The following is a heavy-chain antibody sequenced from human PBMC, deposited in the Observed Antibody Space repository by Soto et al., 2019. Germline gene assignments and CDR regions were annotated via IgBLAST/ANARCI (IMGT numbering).Heavy chain of an antibody. CDR3: ARLAPGGSGGGGDY. CDR2: TYYRSKWYN. J-gene: IGHJ4*02. D-gene: IGHD2-15*01. CDR1: GDSVSSNSAA. V-gene: IGHV6-1*01. Sequence: QVQLQQSGPGLVKPSQTLSVTCAISGDSVSSNSAAWNWIRQSLSRGLEWLGRTYYRSKWYNDYAASVKSRITINPDTSKNHFSLQLKSVTPEDTALYYCARLAPGGSGGGGDYWGPGTLVTVSS.